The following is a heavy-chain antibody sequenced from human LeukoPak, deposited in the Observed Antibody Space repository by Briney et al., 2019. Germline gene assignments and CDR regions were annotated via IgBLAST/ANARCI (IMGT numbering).Heavy chain of an antibody. D-gene: IGHD4-17*01. CDR2: ISGSGGST. CDR3: AKDSTVTLFYYYYGMDV. V-gene: IGHV3-23*01. J-gene: IGHJ6*02. Sequence: PGGSLRLSCAASGFTVSSNYMSWVRQAPGKGLEWVSAISGSGGSTYYADSVKGRFTISRDNSKNTLYLQMNSLRAEDTAVYYCAKDSTVTLFYYYYGMDVWGQGTTVTVSS. CDR1: GFTVSSNY.